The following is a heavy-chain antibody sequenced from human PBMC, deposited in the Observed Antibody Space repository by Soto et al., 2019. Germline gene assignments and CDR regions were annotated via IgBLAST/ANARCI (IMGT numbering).Heavy chain of an antibody. V-gene: IGHV3-30*03. CDR2: ISYDGSNK. Sequence: GGSLRLSCAASGFTFSSYGMHWVRQAPGKGLEWVAVISYDGSNKYYADSVKGRFTISRDNSKNTLYLQMNSLRAEDTAVYYCARDYDFWSGYSPLPHTDHHDVMSVCGQGT. J-gene: IGHJ6*02. CDR3: ARDYDFWSGYSPLPHTDHHDVMSV. D-gene: IGHD3-3*01. CDR1: GFTFSSYG.